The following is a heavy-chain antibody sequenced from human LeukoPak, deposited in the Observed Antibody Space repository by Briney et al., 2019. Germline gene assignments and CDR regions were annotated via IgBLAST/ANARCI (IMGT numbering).Heavy chain of an antibody. Sequence: GGSLRLPCAASGFTFSSYGMHWVRQAPGKGLEWVAFIRYDGSNKYYADSVKGRFTISRDNSKNTLYLQMNSLRAEDTAVYYCAKDRDVVVTATHNFDYWGQGTLVTVSS. J-gene: IGHJ4*02. CDR2: IRYDGSNK. CDR1: GFTFSSYG. D-gene: IGHD2-21*02. V-gene: IGHV3-30*02. CDR3: AKDRDVVVTATHNFDY.